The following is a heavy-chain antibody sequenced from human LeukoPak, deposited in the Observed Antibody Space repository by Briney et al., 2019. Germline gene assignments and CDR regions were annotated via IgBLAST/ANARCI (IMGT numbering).Heavy chain of an antibody. CDR2: IYPGDSDT. CDR1: GYSFTSYW. CDR3: ARHTGRYYYDSSLPDY. V-gene: IGHV5-51*01. Sequence: GESLKISCKGSGYSFTSYWIGWVRQMPGKGLEWMGIIYPGDSDTRYSPSFQGQVTISADKSISTAYLQWSSLKASDTAMYYCARHTGRYYYDSSLPDYWGQGTLVTVSS. D-gene: IGHD3-22*01. J-gene: IGHJ4*02.